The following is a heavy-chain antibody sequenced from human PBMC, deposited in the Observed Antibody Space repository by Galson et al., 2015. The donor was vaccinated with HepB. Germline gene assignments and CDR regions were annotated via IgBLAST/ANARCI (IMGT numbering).Heavy chain of an antibody. CDR2: IYPGDSGT. CDR1: RYTFTNYW. CDR3: ARQIRRGSSSFNWFDP. J-gene: IGHJ5*02. D-gene: IGHD6-6*01. Sequence: QSGAEVKKPGESLKISCRDPRYTFTNYWIGWVRQMPGKGLEWMGIIYPGDSGTRYSPSFQGQVTISADKSISTAYLQWSSLKASDTAMYYCARQIRRGSSSFNWFDPWGQGTLVTVSS. V-gene: IGHV5-51*01.